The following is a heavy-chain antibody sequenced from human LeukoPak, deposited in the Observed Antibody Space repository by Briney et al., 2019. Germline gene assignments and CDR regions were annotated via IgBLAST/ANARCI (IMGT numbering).Heavy chain of an antibody. D-gene: IGHD3-10*01. V-gene: IGHV3-23*01. CDR1: GFTFSSYA. J-gene: IGHJ4*02. CDR3: AKGAETKSYYYGSGSYCDY. CDR2: ISGSSGST. Sequence: GGSLRLXCAASGFTFSSYAMSWVRQAPGKVLEWVSAISGSSGSTYYADSVKGRFTISRDNSKNTLYLQMNSLRAEDAAVYYCAKGAETKSYYYGSGSYCDYWGQGTLVTVSS.